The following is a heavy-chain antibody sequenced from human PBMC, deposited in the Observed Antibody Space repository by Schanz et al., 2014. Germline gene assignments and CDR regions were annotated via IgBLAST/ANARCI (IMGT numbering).Heavy chain of an antibody. CDR3: ARGGTRGFGMDV. D-gene: IGHD3-16*01. J-gene: IGHJ6*02. CDR1: GYTFTGYY. V-gene: IGHV1-2*02. Sequence: QVQLVQSGAEVKKPGASVKVSCKASGYTFTGYYMHWVRQAPGQGLEWMGWINPNSGGTNYAQKLQARVTMPRDTSISTAYMELSRLRSDDTAVYYCARGGTRGFGMDVCGQGTTVTVAS. CDR2: INPNSGGT.